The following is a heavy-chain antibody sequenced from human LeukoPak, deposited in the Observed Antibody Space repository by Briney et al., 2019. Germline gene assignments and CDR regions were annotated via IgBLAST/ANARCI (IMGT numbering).Heavy chain of an antibody. Sequence: ASVKVSCKVSGYTLTELSMHWVRQAPGKGLEWMGGFDPEDGETIYAQKFQGRVTMTEDTSTDTAYMELSSPRSEDTAVYYCATVLSGIQLWYRPYYFDYWGQGTLVTVSS. CDR2: FDPEDGET. V-gene: IGHV1-24*01. CDR1: GYTLTELS. CDR3: ATVLSGIQLWYRPYYFDY. D-gene: IGHD5-18*01. J-gene: IGHJ4*02.